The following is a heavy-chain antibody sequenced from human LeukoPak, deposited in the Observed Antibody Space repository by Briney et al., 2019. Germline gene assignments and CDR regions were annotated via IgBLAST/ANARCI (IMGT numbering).Heavy chain of an antibody. V-gene: IGHV1-18*01. Sequence: GASVKVSCKAAGYTFTSYGISWVRQAPGQGLEWMGSISAYNGNTNYAQKLQGRVTMTTDTSTSTAYMELRSLRSDDTAVYYCARRMGGSYYERGLVFWGQGTLVTVSS. CDR3: ARRMGGSYYERGLVF. CDR1: GYTFTSYG. D-gene: IGHD1-26*01. J-gene: IGHJ4*02. CDR2: ISAYNGNT.